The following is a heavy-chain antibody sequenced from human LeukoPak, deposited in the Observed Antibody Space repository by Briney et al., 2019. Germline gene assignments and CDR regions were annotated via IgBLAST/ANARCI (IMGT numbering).Heavy chain of an antibody. V-gene: IGHV3-23*01. D-gene: IGHD3-10*01. CDR2: ISGSGGST. Sequence: GGSLRLSCAASRFTFSSYAMNWVRQAPGKGLEWVSAISGSGGSTYYADSVKGRFTISRDNSKNTLYLQMNSLRAEDTAVYYCAKDLHYGSADYWGQGTLVTVSS. CDR3: AKDLHYGSADY. CDR1: RFTFSSYA. J-gene: IGHJ4*02.